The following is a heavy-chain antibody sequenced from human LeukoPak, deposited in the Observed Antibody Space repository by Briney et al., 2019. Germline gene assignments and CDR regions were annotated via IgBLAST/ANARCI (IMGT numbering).Heavy chain of an antibody. CDR2: IYPGDSDT. CDR1: GYRFTSYS. J-gene: IGHJ4*02. V-gene: IGHV5-51*01. Sequence: GESLKISCQGSGYRFTSYSIAWVREMPGKGLEWMGMIYPGDSDTRYSPSFQGQVTISADKSISTAYLQWSSLKASDTAMYYCARHGSSSWPVDYWGQGTLVTVSS. D-gene: IGHD6-13*01. CDR3: ARHGSSSWPVDY.